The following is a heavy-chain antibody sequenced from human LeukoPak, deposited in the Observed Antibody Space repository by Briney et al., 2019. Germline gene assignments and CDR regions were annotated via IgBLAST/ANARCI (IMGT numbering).Heavy chain of an antibody. CDR1: GFSLSTSGTC. CDR3: ARSQVEMATMFDY. J-gene: IGHJ4*02. CDR2: IDWDDDK. D-gene: IGHD5-24*01. Sequence: ESDPTLVNPTQTPTLTCTFSGFSLSTSGTCVSWVRQPPGKALEWLALIDWDDDKYYSTSLKTRLTISKDISKNQVVLTMTNMDPVDTATYYCARSQVEMATMFDYWGQGTLVTVSS. V-gene: IGHV2-70*20.